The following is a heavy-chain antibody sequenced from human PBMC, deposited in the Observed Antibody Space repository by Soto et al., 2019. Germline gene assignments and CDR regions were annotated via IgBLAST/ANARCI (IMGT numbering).Heavy chain of an antibody. J-gene: IGHJ6*02. CDR2: IKQDGSEK. V-gene: IGHV3-7*01. Sequence: PGGSLRLSCAASGFTLSSDWMNWVRQAGGKGLEWVANIKQDGSEKYYVDSVKGRFIISRDNAKNSLYLQMNSLRAEDTAVYYCARDADASGWYHYAMDVWGQGTTVTVSS. CDR3: ARDADASGWYHYAMDV. D-gene: IGHD6-19*01. CDR1: GFTLSSDW.